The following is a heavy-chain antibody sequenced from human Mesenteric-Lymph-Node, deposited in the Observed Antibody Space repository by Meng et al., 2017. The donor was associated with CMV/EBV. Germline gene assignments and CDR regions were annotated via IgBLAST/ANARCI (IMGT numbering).Heavy chain of an antibody. CDR3: AKDGPGFLQWLE. J-gene: IGHJ4*02. Sequence: GSLRLSCSVSGGSITTYYWSWIRQPPGKGLEWIGYIYYTGNSKYNPSLNSRVTISVDTSKNQFSLKLRSVTAADTAVYYCAKDGPGFLQWLEWRQGTLVTVSS. V-gene: IGHV4-59*01. D-gene: IGHD3-3*01. CDR2: IYYTGNS. CDR1: GGSITTYY.